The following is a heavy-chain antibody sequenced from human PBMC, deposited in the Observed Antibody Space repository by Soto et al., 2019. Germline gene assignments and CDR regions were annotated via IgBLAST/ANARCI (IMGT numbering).Heavy chain of an antibody. CDR1: GYSFTSYW. D-gene: IGHD6-19*01. CDR2: IYPGDSDT. J-gene: IGHJ4*02. CDR3: ARKYSSGWYEADFDY. V-gene: IGHV5-51*01. Sequence: GEPLKISCKGSGYSFTSYWIGWVRQMPGKGLEWMGIIYPGDSDTRYSPSFQGQVTISADKSISTAYLQWSSLKASDTAMDYGARKYSSGWYEADFDYWGQGTLVTVSA.